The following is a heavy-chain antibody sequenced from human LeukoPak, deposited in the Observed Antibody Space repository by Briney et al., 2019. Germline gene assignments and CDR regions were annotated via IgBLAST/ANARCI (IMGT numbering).Heavy chain of an antibody. V-gene: IGHV3-20*04. CDR1: GFTFDDYG. J-gene: IGHJ4*02. CDR3: AKDRRRIHFFGVVIPNFDY. CDR2: INWNGGST. D-gene: IGHD3-3*01. Sequence: GGSLRLSCAASGFTFDDYGMSWVRQAPGKGLEWVSGINWNGGSTGYADSVKGRFTISRDNSKNTLYLQMNSLRAEDTAVYYCAKDRRRIHFFGVVIPNFDYWGQGTLVTVSS.